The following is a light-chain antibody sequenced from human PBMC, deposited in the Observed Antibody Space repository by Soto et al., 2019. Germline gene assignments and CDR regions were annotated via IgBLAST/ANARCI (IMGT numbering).Light chain of an antibody. V-gene: IGLV1-47*01. CDR2: ANS. J-gene: IGLJ2*01. CDR3: ATWDDSLRGVV. CDR1: SSNIGSNF. Sequence: QLVLTQPPSASGTPGQRVTISCSGSSSNIGSNFAYWYRQLPGTAPKLLIYANSQRPSGVPDRFSGSKSGTSASLAISGLRSEDEADYYCATWDDSLRGVVFGGGTKVTVL.